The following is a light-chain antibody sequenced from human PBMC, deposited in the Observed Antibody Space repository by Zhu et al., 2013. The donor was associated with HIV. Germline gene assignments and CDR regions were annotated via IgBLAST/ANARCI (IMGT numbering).Light chain of an antibody. V-gene: IGKV1-27*01. Sequence: DIQMTQSPSSLSASIGDRVTIACRASQGISNYLAWYQQRPGESPKLLISRASTLQSGVPSRFSGSGSGTDFTLTISSLQAEDGATYYCQQYDDLRITFGQGTRLDIK. CDR1: QGISNY. CDR2: RAS. J-gene: IGKJ5*01. CDR3: QQYDDLRIT.